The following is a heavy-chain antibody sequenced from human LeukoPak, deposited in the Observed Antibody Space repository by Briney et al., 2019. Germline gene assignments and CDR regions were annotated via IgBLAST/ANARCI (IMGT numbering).Heavy chain of an antibody. J-gene: IGHJ4*02. CDR1: GGSFSGYY. Sequence: SETLSLTCAVYGGSFSGYYWSWIRQPPGKGLEWIGEINHSGSTNYNPSLKSRVTISVDTSKNQFSLKLSSVTAADTAVYYCARELRSSSWLVSWYYWGRGTLVTVSS. CDR2: INHSGST. CDR3: ARELRSSSWLVSWYY. V-gene: IGHV4-34*01. D-gene: IGHD6-13*01.